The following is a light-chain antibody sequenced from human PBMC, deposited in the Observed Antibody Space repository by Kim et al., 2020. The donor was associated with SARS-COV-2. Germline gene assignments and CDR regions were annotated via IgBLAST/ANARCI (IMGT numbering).Light chain of an antibody. J-gene: IGKJ2*01. Sequence: DIQMTQSPSSLSASVGDRVTITCRASQSISSYLNWYQQKPGKAPKLLIYAASSLQSGVPSRFGGSGSGTDFTLTISSLQPEDSATYYCQQSYTTPFTFGQGTKLEI. CDR3: QQSYTTPFT. CDR2: AAS. CDR1: QSISSY. V-gene: IGKV1-39*01.